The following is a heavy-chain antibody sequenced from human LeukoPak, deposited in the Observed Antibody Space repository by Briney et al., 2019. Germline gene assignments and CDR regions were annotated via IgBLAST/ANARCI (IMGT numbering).Heavy chain of an antibody. Sequence: GGSLRLSCAASGFTFSSSAMSWDRQAPGKGLEWVSAISNNGGYTYYADSVQGRFTISRNNSKSTLCLQMNSLRAEDTAVYYCAKQLGYCSDGSCYFPYWGQGTLVTVSS. CDR2: ISNNGGYT. CDR1: GFTFSSSA. CDR3: AKQLGYCSDGSCYFPY. V-gene: IGHV3-23*01. D-gene: IGHD2-15*01. J-gene: IGHJ4*02.